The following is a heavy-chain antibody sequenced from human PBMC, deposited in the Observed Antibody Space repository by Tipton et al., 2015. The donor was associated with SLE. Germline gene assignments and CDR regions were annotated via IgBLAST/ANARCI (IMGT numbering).Heavy chain of an antibody. CDR1: GGSFSGYY. CDR3: AREGSARGGDAFDI. V-gene: IGHV4-34*01. CDR2: INHSGST. Sequence: TLSLTCAVYGGSFSGYYWSWIRQPPGKGLEWIGEINHSGSTNYNPSLKSRVTISVDTSKNQFSLKLSSVTAADTAVYYCAREGSARGGDAFDIWGQGTMVTVSS. D-gene: IGHD3-16*01. J-gene: IGHJ3*02.